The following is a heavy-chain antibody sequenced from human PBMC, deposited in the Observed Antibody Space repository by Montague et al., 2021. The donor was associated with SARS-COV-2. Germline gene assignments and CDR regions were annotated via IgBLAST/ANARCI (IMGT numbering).Heavy chain of an antibody. D-gene: IGHD7-27*01. CDR3: ARNRGWGSRGAGYIDL. Sequence: TLSLTCTVSGGSISGGNYYWTWIRQPPGKGLEWIACIYYTGSTYYNPSLQSRLRTSLDTSKNQFSLTWTSVTAADTAIYYCARNRGWGSRGAGYIDLWGRGTLVTVSS. V-gene: IGHV4-31*03. CDR2: IYYTGST. CDR1: GGSISGGNYY. J-gene: IGHJ2*01.